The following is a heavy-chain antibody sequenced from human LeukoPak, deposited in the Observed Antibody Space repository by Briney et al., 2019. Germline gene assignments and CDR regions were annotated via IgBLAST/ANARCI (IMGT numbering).Heavy chain of an antibody. CDR2: IYYNGRT. J-gene: IGHJ4*02. CDR1: GGSISSYY. V-gene: IGHV4-59*08. CDR3: ASNYYGSGSLDY. D-gene: IGHD3-10*01. Sequence: TSETLSLTCTVSGGSISSYYWTWIRQPPGKGLEWIGYIYYNGRTNCNPSLKSRVTISIDTSKNQFSLKVSSVTAADTAVYYCASNYYGSGSLDYWGQGNLVTVSS.